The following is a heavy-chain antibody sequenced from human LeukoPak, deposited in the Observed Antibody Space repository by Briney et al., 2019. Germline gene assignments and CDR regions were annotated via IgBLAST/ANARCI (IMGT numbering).Heavy chain of an antibody. CDR3: ARVWSTVTPARDYYGMDV. V-gene: IGHV4-31*03. J-gene: IGHJ6*02. CDR1: GGSISSGGYY. Sequence: TPSETLSLTCTVSGGSISSGGYYWSWIRQHPGKGLEWIGYVYYSGSTYYNPSLKSRVTISVDTSKNQFSLKLSSVTAADTAVYYCARVWSTVTPARDYYGMDVWGQGTTVTVSS. CDR2: VYYSGST. D-gene: IGHD4-17*01.